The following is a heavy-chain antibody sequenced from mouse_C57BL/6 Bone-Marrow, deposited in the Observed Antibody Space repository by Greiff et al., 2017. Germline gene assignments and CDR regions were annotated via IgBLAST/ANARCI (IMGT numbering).Heavy chain of an antibody. Sequence: EVKVVESGGGLVQPGGSLKLSCAASGFTFSDYGMAWVRQAPRKGPEWVAFISNLAYSIYYADTVTGRFTISRENAKNTLYLEMSSLRSEDTAMYYCARGIYERYFDVSGTGTTRTLSS. CDR2: ISNLAYSI. D-gene: IGHD1-1*01. V-gene: IGHV5-15*01. CDR3: ARGIYERYFDV. J-gene: IGHJ1*03. CDR1: GFTFSDYG.